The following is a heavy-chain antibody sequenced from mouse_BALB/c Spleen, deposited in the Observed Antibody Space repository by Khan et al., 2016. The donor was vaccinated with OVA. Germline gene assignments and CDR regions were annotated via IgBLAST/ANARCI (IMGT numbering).Heavy chain of an antibody. CDR2: ISYSGST. CDR1: GYSITSGYA. D-gene: IGHD1-1*01. V-gene: IGHV3-2*02. J-gene: IGHJ4*01. CDR3: ARKNYYGYAMDY. Sequence: EVQLQESGPGLVKPSQSLSLTCTVTGYSITSGYAWNWIRQFPGNKLEWMGYISYSGSTRYNPSLRSRISITRDTSTNPLFLQLNSVTTEDTATYDCARKNYYGYAMDYWGQGTSVTVSS.